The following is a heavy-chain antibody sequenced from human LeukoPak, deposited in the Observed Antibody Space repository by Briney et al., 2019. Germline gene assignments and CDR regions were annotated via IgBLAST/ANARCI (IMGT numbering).Heavy chain of an antibody. CDR2: ISWNSGSI. CDR3: AKEMGATIID. J-gene: IGHJ4*02. CDR1: GFTFDDYA. Sequence: GGSLRLSCAASGFTFDDYAMHWVRQAPGKGLEWVSGISWNSGSIGYADSVKGRFTISRDNAKNSLYLQMNSLRAEDTALYYCAKEMGATIIDWGQGTLVTVSS. V-gene: IGHV3-9*01. D-gene: IGHD1-26*01.